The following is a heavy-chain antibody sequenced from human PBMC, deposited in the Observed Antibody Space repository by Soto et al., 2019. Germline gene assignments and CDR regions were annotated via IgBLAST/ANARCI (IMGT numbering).Heavy chain of an antibody. CDR1: RFTFSTYA. Sequence: GGSLRLSCLASRFTFSTYAMHWVRQAPGKGLEYVSTISSNGGSTYYADSVKGRFTISRDNSKNTLYLQMSSLRAEVTAVYYCVKYYFDSSGYYGLNAFDIWGQGTMVTVSS. CDR3: VKYYFDSSGYYGLNAFDI. CDR2: ISSNGGST. J-gene: IGHJ3*02. D-gene: IGHD3-22*01. V-gene: IGHV3-64D*06.